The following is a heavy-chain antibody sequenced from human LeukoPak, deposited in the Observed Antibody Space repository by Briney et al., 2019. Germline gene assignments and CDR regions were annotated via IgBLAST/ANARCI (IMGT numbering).Heavy chain of an antibody. D-gene: IGHD1-14*01. CDR2: INPSSGGT. CDR1: GSTFTGYY. J-gene: IGHJ6*02. V-gene: IGHV1-2*02. Sequence: ASVKLSCTASGSTFTGYYMHWVRQAPGQGLEWMGWINPSSGGTNYAQKFQGRVTMTRDTSISTAYMELSRLRSNDTAVYYCASGLNPNYYYNMDVWGQGTTVTVSS. CDR3: ASGLNPNYYYNMDV.